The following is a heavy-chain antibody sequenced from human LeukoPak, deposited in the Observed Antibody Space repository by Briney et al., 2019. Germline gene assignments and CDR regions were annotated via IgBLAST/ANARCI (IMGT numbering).Heavy chain of an antibody. V-gene: IGHV3-21*01. D-gene: IGHD3-10*01. CDR3: ARSDYGSGSFPYFDY. CDR1: GFTFSSYI. J-gene: IGHJ4*02. Sequence: KPGGSLRLSCAASGFTFSSYIMNWVRQAPGKRLEWVSCISSSSSYIYYADSVKGRFTISRDNAKNSLYLQMNSLGAEDTAVYYCARSDYGSGSFPYFDYWGQGTLVTVSS. CDR2: ISSSSSYI.